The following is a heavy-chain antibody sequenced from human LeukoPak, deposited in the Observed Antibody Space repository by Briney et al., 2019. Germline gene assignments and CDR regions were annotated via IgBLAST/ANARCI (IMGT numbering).Heavy chain of an antibody. CDR3: ARDRTIFPRY. D-gene: IGHD3-9*01. J-gene: IGHJ4*02. V-gene: IGHV3-66*01. CDR2: IYSGGST. Sequence: GGSLRLSCAASGFTFSSNYMSWVRQAPGKGLEWVSVIYSGGSTYYSGSVKARFTISRANSKNTLYLQMNSLRAEDTAVYSRARDRTIFPRYWGQGTLVTVSS. CDR1: GFTFSSNY.